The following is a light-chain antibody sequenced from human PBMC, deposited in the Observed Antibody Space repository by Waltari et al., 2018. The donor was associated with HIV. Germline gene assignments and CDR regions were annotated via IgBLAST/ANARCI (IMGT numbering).Light chain of an antibody. V-gene: IGKV1D-12*01. CDR3: QQAVSFPLA. Sequence: DIQVTQSQSFVSASVGDTVVITCLASQGLRGSLAWVRQEPGAAPKLLIYGASTLQSGVPSRFRGSGSGRLFTLTISSLQPEDFATYYCQQAVSFPLAFGGGTKVEI. CDR1: QGLRGS. CDR2: GAS. J-gene: IGKJ4*01.